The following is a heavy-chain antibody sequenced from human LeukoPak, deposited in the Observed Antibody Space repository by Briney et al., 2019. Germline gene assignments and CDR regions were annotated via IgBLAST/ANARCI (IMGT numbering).Heavy chain of an antibody. CDR3: ARGSGVTMIVDSFDY. CDR1: GFTFSSYW. J-gene: IGHJ4*02. V-gene: IGHV3-21*01. D-gene: IGHD3-22*01. Sequence: GGSLRLSCAASGFTFSSYWMHWVRQAPGKGLVWVSSISTSSIYIYYANSLKGRFTISRDNAKDSLYLQMISLGAEDTAVYFCARGSGVTMIVDSFDYWGQGTLVTVSS. CDR2: ISTSSIYI.